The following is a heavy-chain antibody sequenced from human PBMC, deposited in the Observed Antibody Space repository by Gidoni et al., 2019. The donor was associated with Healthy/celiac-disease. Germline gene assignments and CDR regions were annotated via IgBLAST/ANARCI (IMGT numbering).Heavy chain of an antibody. D-gene: IGHD2-2*01. Sequence: QVQLQESGPGLLKPSQTLSLTCTVPGGSISSGGYYWSWIRPHPGKGLEWIGYIYYSGSTYYNPSLKSRVTISVDTSKNQFSLKLSSVTAADTAVYYCARGYDYYYYGMDVWGQGTTVTVSS. J-gene: IGHJ6*02. CDR1: GGSISSGGYY. CDR3: ARGYDYYYYGMDV. V-gene: IGHV4-31*03. CDR2: IYYSGST.